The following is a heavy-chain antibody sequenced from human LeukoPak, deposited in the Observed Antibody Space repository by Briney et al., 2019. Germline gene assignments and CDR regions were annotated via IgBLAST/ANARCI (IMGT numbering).Heavy chain of an antibody. D-gene: IGHD5-24*01. CDR3: ATPGKMATIIFDY. CDR1: GYTLTELS. Sequence: ASVTVSCKVSGYTLTELSMHWVRQAPGKGLEWMGGFDPEDGETIYAQKFQGRVTMTEDTSTDTAYMELSSLRSEDTAVYYCATPGKMATIIFDYWGQGTLVTVS. J-gene: IGHJ4*02. CDR2: FDPEDGET. V-gene: IGHV1-24*01.